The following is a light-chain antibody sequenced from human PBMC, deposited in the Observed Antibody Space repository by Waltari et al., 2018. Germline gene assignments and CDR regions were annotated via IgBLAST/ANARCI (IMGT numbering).Light chain of an antibody. Sequence: SYVLAQPPSVSVAPGVTARITCGGNDIGYKSVHWYQVKAGQAPVVVVSDDSDRPSGIPERFSASNPANTATLTISGVEAGDEADYYCQVWDSSSDHVVFGGGTKLTVL. V-gene: IGLV3-21*02. CDR3: QVWDSSSDHVV. CDR1: DIGYKS. CDR2: DDS. J-gene: IGLJ2*01.